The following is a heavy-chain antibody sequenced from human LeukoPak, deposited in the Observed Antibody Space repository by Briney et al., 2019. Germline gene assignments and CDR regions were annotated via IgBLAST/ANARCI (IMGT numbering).Heavy chain of an antibody. Sequence: SQTLSLTCTVSGGSISSGGYYWSWIRQPPGKGLEWIASIHYSGSTYYNPSLKSRLTISVDMSKNHFSLKLTSVTAADTAVYYCARDNWGDRSVMSYWGQGTLVTVYS. V-gene: IGHV4-39*07. D-gene: IGHD7-27*01. CDR2: IHYSGST. CDR1: GGSISSGGYY. CDR3: ARDNWGDRSVMSY. J-gene: IGHJ4*02.